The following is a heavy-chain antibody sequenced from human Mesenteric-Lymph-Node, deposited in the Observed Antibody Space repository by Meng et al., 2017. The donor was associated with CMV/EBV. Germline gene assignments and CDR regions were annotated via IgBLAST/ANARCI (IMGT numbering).Heavy chain of an antibody. CDR2: TSYSGST. V-gene: IGHV4-61*08. Sequence: GPLRLSCTVSGGSISSGDYYWTWIRQPPGKGLEWIGYTSYSGSTNYIASLKSRVTISVDTSKNQVSLQLNSVTPADTAVYYCARDYSGSYGDAFDIWGPGTMVTV. J-gene: IGHJ3*02. CDR3: ARDYSGSYGDAFDI. D-gene: IGHD1-26*01. CDR1: GGSISSGDYY.